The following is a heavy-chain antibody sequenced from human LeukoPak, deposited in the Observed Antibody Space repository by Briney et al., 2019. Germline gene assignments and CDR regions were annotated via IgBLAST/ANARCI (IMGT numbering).Heavy chain of an antibody. V-gene: IGHV3-7*01. D-gene: IGHD3-16*01. CDR2: IKEDGSEK. CDR3: ARILGEFSLPDY. J-gene: IGHJ4*02. Sequence: QPGGSLRLSCAASGFTFSRYWMNWVRQAPGKGLQWVANIKEDGSEKYYVDSVKGRFTISRDNAKNSLYLQMNSLRAEDTGVYFCARILGEFSLPDYWGQGTLVTVSS. CDR1: GFTFSRYW.